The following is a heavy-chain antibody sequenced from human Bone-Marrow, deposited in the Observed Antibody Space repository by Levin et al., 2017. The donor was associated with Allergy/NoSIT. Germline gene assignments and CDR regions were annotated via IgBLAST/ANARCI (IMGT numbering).Heavy chain of an antibody. CDR3: ARRGSGSYFGYLDV. J-gene: IGHJ6*03. CDR1: GFTFSSDG. CDR2: IWYDGSHT. Sequence: LSLTCAASGFTFSSDGMHWVRQVPGKGLEWVAIIWYDGSHTYYADSVKGRFTISRDNSKNTLYLQMNSLRAEDTAVYYCARRGSGSYFGYLDVWGKGTTVTVSS. D-gene: IGHD3-10*01. V-gene: IGHV3-33*01.